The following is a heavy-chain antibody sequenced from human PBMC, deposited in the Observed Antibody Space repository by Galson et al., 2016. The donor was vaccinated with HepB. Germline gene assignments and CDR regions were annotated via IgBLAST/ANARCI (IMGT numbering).Heavy chain of an antibody. CDR1: GGSFGGYY. J-gene: IGHJ6*02. CDR3: ARVPRRYFDPEYYYSGMDV. CDR2: INHSGST. V-gene: IGHV4-34*01. D-gene: IGHD3-9*01. Sequence: SETLSLTCAVYGGSFGGYYWSWIRQPPGKGLEWIGEINHSGSTNYNPSLKSRVTISIDTSKNQFSLNLSSVIAADTAVYYCARVPRRYFDPEYYYSGMDVWGQGTTVTVSS.